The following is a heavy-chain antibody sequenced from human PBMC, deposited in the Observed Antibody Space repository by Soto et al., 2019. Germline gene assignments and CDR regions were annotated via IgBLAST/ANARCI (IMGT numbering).Heavy chain of an antibody. D-gene: IGHD4-17*01. J-gene: IGHJ4*02. Sequence: EVQLVESGGGLVQPGWSLRLSCAASRFTFEDYAMHWLRQAQGKGMERVSAISWNSDSRGYGNSGKGRFTISRDDAKNSLYLQMTSLRAEDTDLYYCAKDMGTRTTMSNSDSWGQGTLVTVS. CDR2: ISWNSDSR. CDR1: RFTFEDYA. V-gene: IGHV3-9*01. CDR3: AKDMGTRTTMSNSDS.